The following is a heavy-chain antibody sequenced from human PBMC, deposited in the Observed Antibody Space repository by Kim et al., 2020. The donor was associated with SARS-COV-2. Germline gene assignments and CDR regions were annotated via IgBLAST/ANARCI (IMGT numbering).Heavy chain of an antibody. CDR3: AKDIGGGNYYYYCLDV. Sequence: GGSLRLSCAASGINFRTYAMHWVRQAPGKGLEWVSVIFSGGSSTYYADSVKGRFTISRATSKTTLYLQMNSLRAEDTAVYYCAKDIGGGNYYYYCLDVWG. V-gene: IGHV3-23*03. CDR1: GINFRTYA. D-gene: IGHD2-15*01. J-gene: IGHJ6*01. CDR2: IFSGGSST.